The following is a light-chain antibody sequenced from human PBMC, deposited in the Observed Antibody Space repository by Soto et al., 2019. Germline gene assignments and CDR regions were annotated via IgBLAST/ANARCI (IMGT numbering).Light chain of an antibody. CDR2: AAS. V-gene: IGKV1-39*01. CDR1: QSISTY. J-gene: IGKJ2*01. CDR3: QQSYSTPRYT. Sequence: DIQMTQSPSSLSPSVGDRVTITCRASQSISTYLNWYQQKPGMAPKLLIYAASSLQSGVPSRFSGSGSGTDFTLTISTLQPEDFATYYCQQSYSTPRYTFGQGTKLEFK.